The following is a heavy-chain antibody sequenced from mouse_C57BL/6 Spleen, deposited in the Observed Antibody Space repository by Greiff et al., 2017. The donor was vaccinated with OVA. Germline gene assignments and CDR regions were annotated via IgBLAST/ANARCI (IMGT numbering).Heavy chain of an antibody. Sequence: EVQLQQSGAELVRPGASVKLSCTASGFNINDYYMHWVKQRPEQGLEWIGRIDPEDGDTEYAPKFQGKATMTADTSSNTAYLQLSSLTSEDTAVYYCTTGYYYGSSYGFAYWGQGTLVTVSA. CDR2: IDPEDGDT. CDR3: TTGYYYGSSYGFAY. D-gene: IGHD1-1*01. CDR1: GFNINDYY. J-gene: IGHJ3*01. V-gene: IGHV14-1*01.